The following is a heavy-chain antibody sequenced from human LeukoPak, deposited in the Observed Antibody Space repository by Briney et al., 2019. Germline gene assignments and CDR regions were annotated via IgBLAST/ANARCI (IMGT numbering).Heavy chain of an antibody. J-gene: IGHJ4*02. CDR2: IYPGDSDT. CDR3: ARHRPHTDSNSVADYYFDY. CDR1: GYSFTSYW. Sequence: GESLKISCKGSGYSFTSYWIVWVRQMPGKGLEWMGIIYPGDSDTRYSPSFQGQVTISADKSISTAYLQWSSLKASDTAMYYCARHRPHTDSNSVADYYFDYWGQGTLVTVSS. V-gene: IGHV5-51*01. D-gene: IGHD6-19*01.